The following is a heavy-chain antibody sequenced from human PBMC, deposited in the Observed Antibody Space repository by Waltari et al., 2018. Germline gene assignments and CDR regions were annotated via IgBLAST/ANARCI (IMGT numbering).Heavy chain of an antibody. CDR1: GGSISSHY. V-gene: IGHV4-59*11. CDR3: AREGQPLPHGGAFDI. Sequence: QVQLQESGPGLVKPSETLSLTCTVSGGSISSHYWSWIRQPPGKGLEWIGYIYYSGSTNYNPSLKSRVTIAVDTSKNQFSLKLSSVTAADTAVYYCAREGQPLPHGGAFDIWGQGTMVTVSS. J-gene: IGHJ3*02. D-gene: IGHD2-2*01. CDR2: IYYSGST.